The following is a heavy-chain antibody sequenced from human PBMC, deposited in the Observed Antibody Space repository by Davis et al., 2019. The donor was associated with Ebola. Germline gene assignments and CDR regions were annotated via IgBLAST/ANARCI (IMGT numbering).Heavy chain of an antibody. V-gene: IGHV4-39*07. CDR2: VYYSGAT. CDR1: GGSISSSSDY. Sequence: MPSETLSLTCAVSGGSISSSSDYWGWIRQPPGKGLEWVGTVYYSGATYYNPSLKSRVTISVDTSKNQFSLKLTSVTAADTAVYYCARVISSGWNNWFDPWGQGTLVTVSS. J-gene: IGHJ5*02. D-gene: IGHD6-19*01. CDR3: ARVISSGWNNWFDP.